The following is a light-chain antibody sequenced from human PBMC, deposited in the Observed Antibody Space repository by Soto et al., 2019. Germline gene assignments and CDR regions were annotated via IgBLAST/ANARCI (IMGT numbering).Light chain of an antibody. CDR1: SSDVSVYNY. CDR3: SSLGV. V-gene: IGLV2-8*01. Sequence: QSVLTQPPSASGSPGQSVTISCTGTSSDVSVYNYVSWYQQHPGKAPKLVIYEVSKRPSGVPDRFPGSKSGNTASLTVSGLQAEDDADYYCSSLGVFGTGTKVTVL. J-gene: IGLJ1*01. CDR2: EVS.